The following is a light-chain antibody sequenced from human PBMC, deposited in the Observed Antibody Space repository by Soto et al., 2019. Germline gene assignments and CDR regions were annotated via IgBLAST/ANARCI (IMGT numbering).Light chain of an antibody. CDR1: SSDIGSNNY. J-gene: IGLJ3*02. CDR2: EVS. CDR3: SSYTTTTRL. Sequence: QSVLTQPASVSGSPGQSITISCTETSSDIGSNNYVSWFQQRPGKAPTLIIYEVSNRPSGVSNHFSGSKSGNTASLTISGLLPEDEAEYYCSSYTTTTRLFGGGTKLTVL. V-gene: IGLV2-14*01.